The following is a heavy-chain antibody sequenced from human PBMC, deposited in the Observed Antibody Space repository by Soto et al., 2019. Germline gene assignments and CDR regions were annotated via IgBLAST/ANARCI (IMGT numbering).Heavy chain of an antibody. Sequence: QVQLVQSGPEVKKPGASVKVSCKTSGYTFISSDINWVRQAPGQGLEWVGLMNPNTGYTESAGKFQDRATMTRDVTINTAYLELSCLTSEDTAVDFCAAKHSGASLAYWGQGSLVSVSS. CDR2: MNPNTGYT. J-gene: IGHJ4*02. CDR1: GYTFISSD. V-gene: IGHV1-8*01. D-gene: IGHD6-6*01. CDR3: AAKHSGASLAY.